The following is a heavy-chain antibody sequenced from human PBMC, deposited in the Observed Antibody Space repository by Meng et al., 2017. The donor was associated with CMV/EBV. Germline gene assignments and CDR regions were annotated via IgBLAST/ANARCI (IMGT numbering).Heavy chain of an antibody. J-gene: IGHJ4*02. Sequence: SCKASGGTFSSYAISWVRQAPGKGLEWVSSLDSGYVFVYYADSVKGRFTISRDNAKNSLYLQMNSLRAEDTAVYYCARAGYPDPFDYWGQGTLVTVSS. CDR3: ARAGYPDPFDY. CDR1: GGTFSSYA. CDR2: LDSGYVFV. V-gene: IGHV3-21*01. D-gene: IGHD3-16*02.